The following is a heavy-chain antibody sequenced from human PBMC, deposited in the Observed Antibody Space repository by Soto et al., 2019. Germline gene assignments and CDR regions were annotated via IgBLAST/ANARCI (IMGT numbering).Heavy chain of an antibody. J-gene: IGHJ6*02. CDR2: FDHEDGEA. Sequence: ASVKVSCKVSGYTLTELSMHWVRQAPGKGLEWMGGFDHEDGEAIYAQKFQGRVTMTEDTSTDTAYMELSSLRSEDTAVYYCATLGKGGSVSSPALHYYYGMDVWGQGTTVTVSS. V-gene: IGHV1-24*01. D-gene: IGHD3-10*01. CDR1: GYTLTELS. CDR3: ATLGKGGSVSSPALHYYYGMDV.